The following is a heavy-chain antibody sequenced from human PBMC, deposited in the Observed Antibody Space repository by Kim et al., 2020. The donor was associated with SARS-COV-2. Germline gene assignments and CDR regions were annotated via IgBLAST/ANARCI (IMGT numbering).Heavy chain of an antibody. V-gene: IGHV3-64D*06. CDR3: VKDVRGGYSYGPFDY. CDR2: ISSNGGST. CDR1: GFTFSSYA. Sequence: GGSLRLSCSASGFTFSSYAMHWVRQAPGKGLEYVSAISSNGGSTYYADSVKGRFTISRDNSKNTLYLQMSSLRAEDTAVYYCVKDVRGGYSYGPFDYWGQGTLVTVSS. D-gene: IGHD5-18*01. J-gene: IGHJ4*02.